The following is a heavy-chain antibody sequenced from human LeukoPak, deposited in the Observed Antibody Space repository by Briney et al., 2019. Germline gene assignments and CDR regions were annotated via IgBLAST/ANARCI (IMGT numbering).Heavy chain of an antibody. J-gene: IGHJ5*02. CDR3: ATFGDSGQDWFDP. CDR2: LYPGDSDT. Sequence: GESLKISCKASGYSFSTYWIGWVRQLPGKGLEWMGILYPGDSDTKYSPSFQGQVTISADKSISTAYLQWSSLKASDTAMYYCATFGDSGQDWFDPWGQGTLVTVSS. D-gene: IGHD3-10*01. CDR1: GYSFSTYW. V-gene: IGHV5-51*01.